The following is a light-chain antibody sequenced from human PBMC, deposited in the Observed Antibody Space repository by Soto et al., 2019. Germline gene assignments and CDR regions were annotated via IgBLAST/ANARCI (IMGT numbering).Light chain of an antibody. V-gene: IGLV2-14*01. CDR3: SSKRESRTLFV. J-gene: IGLJ1*01. CDR1: SSDVGAYNY. CDR2: EVT. Sequence: QSVLTQPASVSGSPGQSITISCTGTSSDVGAYNYVSWYQHHPGKVPKLLIYEVTNRPSGVSDRFSGSKSGNTASLTISGIQAEEEADYSCSSKRESRTLFVFGTGTKVTV.